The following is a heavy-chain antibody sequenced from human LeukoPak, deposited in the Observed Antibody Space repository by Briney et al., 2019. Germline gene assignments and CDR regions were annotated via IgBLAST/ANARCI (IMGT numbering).Heavy chain of an antibody. Sequence: GGSLRLSCAASGFTFSSYGMHWVRQAPGKGLEWVAVISYDGSNKYYADSVKGRFTISRDNSKNTLYLQMNSLRAEDTAVYYCATTHDYSIKGGAFDIWGQGTMVTVSS. CDR1: GFTFSSYG. CDR2: ISYDGSNK. CDR3: ATTHDYSIKGGAFDI. J-gene: IGHJ3*02. V-gene: IGHV3-30*03. D-gene: IGHD4-11*01.